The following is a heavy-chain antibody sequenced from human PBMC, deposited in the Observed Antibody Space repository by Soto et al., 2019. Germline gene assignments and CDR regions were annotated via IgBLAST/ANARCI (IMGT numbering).Heavy chain of an antibody. CDR1: GYTFTSYG. CDR3: AREPGYNYGPEYFQH. V-gene: IGHV1-18*01. Sequence: QVQLVQSGAEVKKPGASVKVSCKASGYTFTSYGISWVRQAPGQGLEWMGWISAYNGNTNYAQKLQGRVTMTTYTTTSTAYMELMSLRSDYTGVYYCAREPGYNYGPEYFQHWGQGTLVTVSS. D-gene: IGHD5-18*01. J-gene: IGHJ1*01. CDR2: ISAYNGNT.